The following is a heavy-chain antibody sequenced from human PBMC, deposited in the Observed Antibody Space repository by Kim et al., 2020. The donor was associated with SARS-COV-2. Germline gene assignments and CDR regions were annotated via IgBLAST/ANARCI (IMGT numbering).Heavy chain of an antibody. CDR1: GGSFSGYY. J-gene: IGHJ3*02. Sequence: SETLSLTCAVYGGSFSGYYWSWIRQPPGKGLEWIGEINHSGSTNYNPSLNSRVTISVDTSKNQFSLKLSSVTAADTAVYYCASPSGAGLDAFDIWGQGTMVTVSS. CDR3: ASPSGAGLDAFDI. CDR2: INHSGST. D-gene: IGHD4-17*01. V-gene: IGHV4-34*01.